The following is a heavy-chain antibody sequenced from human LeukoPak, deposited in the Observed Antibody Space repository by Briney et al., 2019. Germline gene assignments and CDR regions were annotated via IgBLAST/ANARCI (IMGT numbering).Heavy chain of an antibody. J-gene: IGHJ5*02. CDR2: ISGSGGST. V-gene: IGHV3-23*01. CDR3: AKGQVGATRKGWFDP. D-gene: IGHD1-26*01. Sequence: GGSLRLSCAASGFTFSSYAMSRVRQAPGKGLEWVSAISGSGGSTYYADSVKGRFTISRDNSKNTLYLQMNSLRAEDTAVYYCAKGQVGATRKGWFDPWGQGTLVTVSS. CDR1: GFTFSSYA.